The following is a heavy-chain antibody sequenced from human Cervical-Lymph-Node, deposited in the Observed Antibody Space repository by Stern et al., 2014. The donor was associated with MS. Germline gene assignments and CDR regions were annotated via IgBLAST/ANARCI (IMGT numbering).Heavy chain of an antibody. CDR1: GFTFSSHW. V-gene: IGHV3-74*01. CDR2: ITNDGGDT. D-gene: IGHD5-18*01. J-gene: IGHJ4*02. CDR3: ARDSPGTAMDDY. Sequence: EVQLVESGGGLVQPGGSLRLSCAASGFTFSSHWMHWVRQAPGKGLVWVSRITNDGGDTSYTDSVKGRFINSRDNAKNTLYLQMNSLRAEDTAVYYCARDSPGTAMDDYWGQGTLVTVSS.